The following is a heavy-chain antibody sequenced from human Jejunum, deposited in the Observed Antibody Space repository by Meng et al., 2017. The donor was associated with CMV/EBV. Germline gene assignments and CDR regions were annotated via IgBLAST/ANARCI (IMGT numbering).Heavy chain of an antibody. CDR1: GYTFTRYP. V-gene: IGHV7-4-1*02. CDR3: ARDSPLDGYSLLDY. CDR2: INTNTGNP. Sequence: QGQRVQSGSDLKKPGASVKVSCKASGYTFTRYPMKWVRQAPGQGLEWMGWINTNTGNPTYAQGFTGRFVFSLDTSVSTAYLQINSLRADDTAVYYCARDSPLDGYSLLDYWGQGTLVTVSS. J-gene: IGHJ4*02. D-gene: IGHD5-24*01.